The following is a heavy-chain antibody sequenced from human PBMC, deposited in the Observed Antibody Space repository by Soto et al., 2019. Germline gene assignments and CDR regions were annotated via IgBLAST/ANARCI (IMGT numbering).Heavy chain of an antibody. Sequence: TLSLTCTVSGDSISSNYWSWIRQPPGKALEWLALIYWDDDKRYSPFLKSRLTITKDTSKNQVVLTMTNMDPVDTATYYCSHIVVAGLGYYFDYWGQGTLVTVSS. CDR1: GDSISSNYW. CDR3: SHIVVAGLGYYFDY. D-gene: IGHD6-19*01. V-gene: IGHV2-5*08. CDR2: IYWDDDK. J-gene: IGHJ4*02.